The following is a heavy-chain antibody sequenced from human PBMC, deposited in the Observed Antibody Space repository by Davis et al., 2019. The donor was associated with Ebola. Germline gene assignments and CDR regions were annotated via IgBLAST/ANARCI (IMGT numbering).Heavy chain of an antibody. Sequence: ASVKVSCKASGYTFTNYYMHWVRQAPGQGLEWMGMINPNDGRTIYAQKFQGRVTVTRDTSTTTVYMDLSSLRSEDTALYYCTTPGGQDSGYDVFDISGQGTMVTVSS. CDR3: TTPGGQDSGYDVFDI. CDR1: GYTFTNYY. CDR2: INPNDGRT. D-gene: IGHD5-12*01. J-gene: IGHJ3*02. V-gene: IGHV1-46*03.